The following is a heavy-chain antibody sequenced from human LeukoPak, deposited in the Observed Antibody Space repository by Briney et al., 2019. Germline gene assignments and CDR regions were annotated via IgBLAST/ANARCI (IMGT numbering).Heavy chain of an antibody. CDR1: GYTFINFA. J-gene: IGHJ4*02. D-gene: IGHD6-13*01. V-gene: IGHV1-3*01. CDR3: AGGPRAAADDY. CDR2: INAGNGNT. Sequence: ASVKVSCKASGYTFINFAINWGRQAPGQRPEWMGWINAGNGNTKYSQKFQGRVTITRDTSASTAYMELSGLTSEDTAVYYCAGGPRAAADDYWGQGTLVTVSS.